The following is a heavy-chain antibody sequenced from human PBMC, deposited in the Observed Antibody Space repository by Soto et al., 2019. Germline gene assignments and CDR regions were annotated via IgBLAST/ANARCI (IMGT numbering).Heavy chain of an antibody. CDR3: ARVRGSSSWEAFDY. V-gene: IGHV1-2*02. CDR1: GYTFTGYY. CDR2: INPNSGGT. D-gene: IGHD6-13*01. Sequence: ASVKVSCKASGYTFTGYYMHWVRQAPGQGLEWMGWINPNSGGTNYAQKFQGRVTMTRDTSISTAYMEPSRLRSDDTAVYYCARVRGSSSWEAFDYWGQGTLVTVSS. J-gene: IGHJ4*02.